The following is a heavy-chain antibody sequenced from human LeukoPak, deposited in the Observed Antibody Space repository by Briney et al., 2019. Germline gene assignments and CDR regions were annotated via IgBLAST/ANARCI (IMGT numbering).Heavy chain of an antibody. CDR2: INPNSGGT. CDR3: ARDMVRGANVDYYFDY. D-gene: IGHD3-10*01. Sequence: ASVKVSRKASGYTFTGYYMHWVRQAPGQGLEWMGWINPNSGGTNYAQKFQGRVTMTRDTSISTAYMELSRLRSDDTAVYYCARDMVRGANVDYYFDYWGQGTLVTVSS. V-gene: IGHV1-2*02. CDR1: GYTFTGYY. J-gene: IGHJ4*02.